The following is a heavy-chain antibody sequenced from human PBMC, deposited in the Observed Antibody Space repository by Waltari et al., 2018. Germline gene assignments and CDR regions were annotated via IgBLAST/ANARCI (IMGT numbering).Heavy chain of an antibody. V-gene: IGHV4-38-2*02. CDR2: IYHSGST. CDR3: ARDGYYYDSSGHDAFDI. D-gene: IGHD3-22*01. CDR1: GYSISSGYY. Sequence: QVQLQESGPGLVKPSETLSLTCAVSGYSISSGYYWGWIRQPPGKGLEWIGSIYHSGSTYYNRSLKSRVTISVDTSKNQFSLKLSSVTAADTAVYYCARDGYYYDSSGHDAFDIWGQGTMVTVSS. J-gene: IGHJ3*02.